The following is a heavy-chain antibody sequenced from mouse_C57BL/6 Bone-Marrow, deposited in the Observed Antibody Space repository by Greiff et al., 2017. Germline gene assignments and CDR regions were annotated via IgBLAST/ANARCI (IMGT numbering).Heavy chain of an antibody. CDR3: ARRPGYFDV. CDR1: GYTFTSYW. J-gene: IGHJ1*03. V-gene: IGHV1-55*01. CDR2: IYPGSGST. Sequence: QVQLKQPGAELVKPGASVKMSCKASGYTFTSYWITWVKQRPGQGLEWIGDIYPGSGSTNYNEKFKSKDTLTVDTSSSTAYMQLSSLTSEDSAVYYCARRPGYFDVWGTGTTVTVSS.